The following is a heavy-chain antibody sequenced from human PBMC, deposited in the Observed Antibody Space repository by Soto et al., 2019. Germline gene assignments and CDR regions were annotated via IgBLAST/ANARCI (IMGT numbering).Heavy chain of an antibody. V-gene: IGHV1-18*01. CDR3: AKNGQPPYYYYGMDV. CDR2: IIRNNGDT. D-gene: IGHD2-8*01. J-gene: IGHJ6*02. CDR1: GGTFSSYA. Sequence: ASVKVSCKASGGTFSSYAISWVRQAPGQGLEWMGGIIRNNGDTKYAQKVQGRVTMTIDTSTYTAYMELRSLTSDDTAKYYCAKNGQPPYYYYGMDVWGQGTTVTVSS.